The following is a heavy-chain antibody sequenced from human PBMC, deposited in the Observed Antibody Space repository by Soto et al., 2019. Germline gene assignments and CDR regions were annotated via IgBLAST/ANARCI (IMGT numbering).Heavy chain of an antibody. J-gene: IGHJ3*02. Sequence: VGSLRLSCAASGFTFNSFWMTWVRQAPGKGLEWVANIKQGGSEKFYLDSVKGRFTISRDNAKNSLFLQMNSLRAEDTAMYYCARDSGYTWNDYAFDIWGQGTMVTVSS. V-gene: IGHV3-7*01. CDR1: GFTFNSFW. CDR3: ARDSGYTWNDYAFDI. CDR2: IKQGGSEK. D-gene: IGHD1-1*01.